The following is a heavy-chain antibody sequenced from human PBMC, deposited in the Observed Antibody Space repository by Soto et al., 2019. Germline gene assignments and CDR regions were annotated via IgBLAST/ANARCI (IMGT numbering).Heavy chain of an antibody. D-gene: IGHD3-10*01. V-gene: IGHV3-21*04. CDR1: GFTVSSKY. CDR3: AKDLSSGYYGPGSYIDY. Sequence: GGSLRLSCAASGFTVSSKYMSWVRQAPGKGLEWVSSISSSSSYIYYADSVKGRFTISRDNAKNSLYLQMSSLRVEDTALYYCAKDLSSGYYGPGSYIDYWGQGTLVTVSS. J-gene: IGHJ4*02. CDR2: ISSSSSYI.